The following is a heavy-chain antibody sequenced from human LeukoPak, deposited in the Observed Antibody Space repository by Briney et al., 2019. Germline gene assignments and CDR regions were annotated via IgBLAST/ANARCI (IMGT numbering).Heavy chain of an antibody. CDR3: ARVLAVAGTGAFDM. V-gene: IGHV3-74*01. CDR2: TNSDGSST. Sequence: PGGSLRLSCAAYGFTFSSHWMHWVRQAPGKGLVWVSRTNSDGSSTTYADSMKGRFTISRDNAKNTLYLQMNSLRAEATAVYYCARVLAVAGTGAFDMWGQGTMVTVSS. J-gene: IGHJ3*02. D-gene: IGHD6-19*01. CDR1: GFTFSSHW.